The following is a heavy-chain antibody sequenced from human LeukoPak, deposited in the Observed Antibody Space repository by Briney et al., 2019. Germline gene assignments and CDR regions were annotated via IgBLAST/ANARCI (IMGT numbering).Heavy chain of an antibody. J-gene: IGHJ4*02. CDR3: ARLRGRGYSDYDWGY. Sequence: PGESLKISCKGSGYSFTSYWIGWVRQMPGKGLEWMGIIYPGDSDTRYSPSFQGQVTISADKSISIAYLQWSGLKASDTAMYYCARLRGRGYSDYDWGYWGQGTLVTVSS. CDR2: IYPGDSDT. D-gene: IGHD5-12*01. V-gene: IGHV5-51*01. CDR1: GYSFTSYW.